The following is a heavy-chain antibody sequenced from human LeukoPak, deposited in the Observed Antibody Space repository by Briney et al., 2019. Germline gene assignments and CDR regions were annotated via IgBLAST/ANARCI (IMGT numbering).Heavy chain of an antibody. Sequence: SETLSLTCTVSGGSVSSYYWSWIRQPAGKGLEWIGRFYTSGSTNYNPSLKSRVTMSVDTSKNQISLKLSSMTAADTAVYYCARDLVGDPRIVGATNAFDIWGQGTMVTVSS. CDR1: GGSVSSYY. D-gene: IGHD1-26*01. V-gene: IGHV4-4*07. CDR2: FYTSGST. J-gene: IGHJ3*02. CDR3: ARDLVGDPRIVGATNAFDI.